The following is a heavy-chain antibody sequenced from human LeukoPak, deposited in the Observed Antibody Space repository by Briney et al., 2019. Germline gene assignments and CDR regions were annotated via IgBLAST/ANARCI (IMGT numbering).Heavy chain of an antibody. J-gene: IGHJ4*02. Sequence: GGSLRLSCAASGFTFNSYAMSWVRQAPGKGLEGVSVISGSGVTTYYADSVQGRFTISRDNSKNTLYLQMNGLRVEDTAVYYCAKGKSRYFDRFSGYDSWGQGTLVTVSS. V-gene: IGHV3-23*01. CDR2: ISGSGVTT. D-gene: IGHD3-9*01. CDR1: GFTFNSYA. CDR3: AKGKSRYFDRFSGYDS.